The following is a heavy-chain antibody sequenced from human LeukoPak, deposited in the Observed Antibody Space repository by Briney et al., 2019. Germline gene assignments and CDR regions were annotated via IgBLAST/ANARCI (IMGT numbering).Heavy chain of an antibody. CDR3: ARGDPTVTTKQNFDY. CDR1: GFSFSNYD. D-gene: IGHD4-17*01. J-gene: IGHJ4*02. Sequence: PGRSLRLSCAASGFSFSNYDMRWVRQAPGKGLEWVAVIWYDGSNKYYADSVKGRFTISRDNSKNTLYLQMNSLRDEDTAVYYCARGDPTVTTKQNFDYWGQGTLVTVSS. CDR2: IWYDGSNK. V-gene: IGHV3-33*01.